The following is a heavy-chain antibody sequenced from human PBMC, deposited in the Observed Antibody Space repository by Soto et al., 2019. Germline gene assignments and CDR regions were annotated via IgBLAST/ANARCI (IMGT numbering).Heavy chain of an antibody. J-gene: IGHJ4*02. Sequence: QVRLVESGGGVVQPGRSLRLSCAASGFAFSSYAMHWVRQAPGKGLEWVADIAYDGSNQYYADSVKGRFTISRDNSKNELYRQLNSLRVEYTSVYYCTSDQPEMSFDHWGQGTLVTVSS. V-gene: IGHV3-30*04. CDR1: GFAFSSYA. CDR2: IAYDGSNQ. CDR3: TSDQPEMSFDH.